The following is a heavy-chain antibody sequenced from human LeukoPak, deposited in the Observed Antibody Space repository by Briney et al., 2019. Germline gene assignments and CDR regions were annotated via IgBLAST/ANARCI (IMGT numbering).Heavy chain of an antibody. J-gene: IGHJ3*02. CDR1: GFIFSKDW. CDR3: ASYNAFDAFKM. D-gene: IGHD3-10*01. Sequence: SGGSLRLSCAASGFIFSKDWMSWVRQAPGKGLEWVGRIKSKTDGGTPDYAAPVKGRFSISRDDSKNTLYLQMNSLKDEDTAVYYCASYNAFDAFKMWGQGTMVTVSS. CDR2: IKSKTDGGTP. V-gene: IGHV3-15*01.